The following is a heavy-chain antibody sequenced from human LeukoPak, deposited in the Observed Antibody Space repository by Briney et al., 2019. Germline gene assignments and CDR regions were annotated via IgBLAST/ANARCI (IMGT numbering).Heavy chain of an antibody. CDR3: TPKLEFLELLPSGDY. CDR2: IRYDGNNK. CDR1: GLRFSSYD. J-gene: IGHJ4*02. Sequence: GGSLRLSCAMSGLRFSSYDMHWVRQAPGKGLEWVAFIRYDGNNKDYADSVKGRFTISRDNSKKTLYLQMNSLRTEDTAVYYCTPKLEFLELLPSGDYWGPGTLVTVSS. V-gene: IGHV3-30*02. D-gene: IGHD3-3*01.